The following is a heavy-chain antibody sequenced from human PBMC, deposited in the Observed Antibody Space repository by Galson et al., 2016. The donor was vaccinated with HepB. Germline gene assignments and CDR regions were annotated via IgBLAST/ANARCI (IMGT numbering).Heavy chain of an antibody. CDR2: WKSSEI. D-gene: IGHD3-10*01. CDR3: VTDPSDRSPVRAFDI. V-gene: IGHV3-9*01. Sequence: SLRLSCADSGFTFDDYVMHWVRQVPGKGLEWVSGWKSSEINYADSVKGRFTISRDNTKKSLYPQMNSLRVEDTALYYCVTDPSDRSPVRAFDIWGRGTMVTVSS. CDR1: GFTFDDYV. J-gene: IGHJ3*02.